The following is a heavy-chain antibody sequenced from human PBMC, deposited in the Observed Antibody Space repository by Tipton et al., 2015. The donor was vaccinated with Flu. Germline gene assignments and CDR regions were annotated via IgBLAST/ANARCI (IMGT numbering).Heavy chain of an antibody. V-gene: IGHV4-61*02. CDR3: ARDAAYSGNFD. CDR2: IYTSGST. J-gene: IGHJ4*02. Sequence: TLSLTCTVSSGSISGNYYWSWIRQPAGKGLEWIGRIYTSGSTNYNPSLKSRVTISVDTSKNQFSLNLSSVTAADTAVYYCARDAAYSGNFDWGQGTLVTVSS. D-gene: IGHD1-26*01. CDR1: SGSISGNYY.